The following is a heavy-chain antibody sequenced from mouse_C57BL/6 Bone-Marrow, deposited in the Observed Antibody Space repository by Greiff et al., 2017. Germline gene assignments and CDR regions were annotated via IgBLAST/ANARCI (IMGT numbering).Heavy chain of an antibody. CDR3: AREGLSGFAY. J-gene: IGHJ3*01. CDR1: GYTFTSYW. Sequence: QVQLQQPGAELVKPGASVTLSCKASGYTFTSYWMQWVKQRPGQGLEWIGEIDPSDSYTNYNQKFKGKATLTVDTSSSTADMQLSSLTSEDSAVYYCAREGLSGFAYWGQGTLVTVSA. CDR2: IDPSDSYT. V-gene: IGHV1-50*01. D-gene: IGHD2-4*01.